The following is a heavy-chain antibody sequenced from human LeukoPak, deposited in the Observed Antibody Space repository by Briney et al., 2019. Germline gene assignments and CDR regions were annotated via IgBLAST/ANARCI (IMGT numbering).Heavy chain of an antibody. D-gene: IGHD2/OR15-2a*01. CDR2: IIPIFGTA. J-gene: IGHJ6*03. Sequence: SVKVSCEASGGTFISYAISWVRQAPGQGLEWMGGIIPIFGTANYAQKFQGRVTITTGESTSTAYMELSSLRSEDTAVYYCARGVGIGGVSIYYYYMDVWGKGTTVTVSS. CDR1: GGTFISYA. V-gene: IGHV1-69*05. CDR3: ARGVGIGGVSIYYYYMDV.